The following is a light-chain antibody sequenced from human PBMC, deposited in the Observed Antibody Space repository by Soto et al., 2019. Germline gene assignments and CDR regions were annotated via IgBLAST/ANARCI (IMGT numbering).Light chain of an antibody. CDR1: QGISNY. V-gene: IGKV1-9*01. Sequence: DIQLTQSPSFLSASVGDRVTITCRASQGISNYLAWYQQKPGKAPNLLIYVASTLQSGVPSRFIGSGSGTELTLPISSLQPEDLATYYCQQLFSFPPTFGQGTRLEIK. CDR3: QQLFSFPPT. J-gene: IGKJ5*01. CDR2: VAS.